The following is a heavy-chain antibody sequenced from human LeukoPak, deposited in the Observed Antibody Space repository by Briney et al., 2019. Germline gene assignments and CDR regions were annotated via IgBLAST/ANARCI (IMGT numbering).Heavy chain of an antibody. CDR2: ISGSGGST. CDR1: GFTFRSYA. J-gene: IGHJ4*02. Sequence: PGWSLRLSCPASGFTFRSYAMSWVRQAPGKGLEWVSAISGSGGSTYYADSVKGRFTISRDNSKNTLYLQMNSLRAEDTAVYYCAKEMLYSYGSFDYWGQGTLVTVSS. CDR3: AKEMLYSYGSFDY. D-gene: IGHD5-18*01. V-gene: IGHV3-23*01.